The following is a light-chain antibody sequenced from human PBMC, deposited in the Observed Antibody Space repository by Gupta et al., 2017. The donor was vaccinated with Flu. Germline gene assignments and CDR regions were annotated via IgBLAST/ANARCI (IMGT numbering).Light chain of an antibody. CDR2: AAS. Sequence: DIQMTQSPSSVSASIGDTVTITCRASQGVVHYLTWFRHKPGKAPKSLIYAASSLHTGVPSRFSGSGSGTDFTLNIDNLQPEDFATYYCQQEVNSPITFGGGTKVEIK. CDR1: QGVVHY. J-gene: IGKJ4*01. V-gene: IGKV1-16*01. CDR3: QQEVNSPIT.